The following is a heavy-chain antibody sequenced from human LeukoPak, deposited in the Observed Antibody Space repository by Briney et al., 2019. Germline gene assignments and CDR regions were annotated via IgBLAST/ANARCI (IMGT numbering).Heavy chain of an antibody. CDR1: GFTFSNAW. V-gene: IGHV3-15*01. CDR2: IKSKTDGGTT. Sequence: GGSLRLSCAASGFTFSNAWMSWVRQAPRKGLEWVGRIKSKTDGGTTDYAAPVKGRFTISRDDSKNTLYLQMNSLKTEDTAVYYCTTDIVVVPASYFDYWGQGTLVTVSS. J-gene: IGHJ4*02. D-gene: IGHD2-2*01. CDR3: TTDIVVVPASYFDY.